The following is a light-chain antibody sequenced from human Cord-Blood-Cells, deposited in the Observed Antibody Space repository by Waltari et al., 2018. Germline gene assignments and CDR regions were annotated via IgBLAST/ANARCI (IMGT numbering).Light chain of an antibody. Sequence: QSALTQPASVSGPPGQSITISCTGTSRDVGGYNYVSWYQQHPGKAPKLMIYDVSKRPSGVSNRFSGSKSGNTASLTISGLQAEDEADYYCSSYTSSSTLFGGGTKLTVL. CDR1: SRDVGGYNY. J-gene: IGLJ3*02. CDR3: SSYTSSSTL. V-gene: IGLV2-14*01. CDR2: DVS.